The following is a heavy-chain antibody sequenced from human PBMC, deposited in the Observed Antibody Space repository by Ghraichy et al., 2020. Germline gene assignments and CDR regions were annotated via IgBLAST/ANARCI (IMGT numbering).Heavy chain of an antibody. CDR2: ISSSSTTM. J-gene: IGHJ4*02. CDR3: ARRLES. V-gene: IGHV3-48*01. CDR1: GFTFGTYD. Sequence: GESLRLSCAASGFTFGTYDMNWVRQAPGKGLEWLSYISSSSTTMYYADSVKGRFIISRDNAKNSLFLQMDSLTVEDTAVYYCARRLESWGQGTPVTVSS.